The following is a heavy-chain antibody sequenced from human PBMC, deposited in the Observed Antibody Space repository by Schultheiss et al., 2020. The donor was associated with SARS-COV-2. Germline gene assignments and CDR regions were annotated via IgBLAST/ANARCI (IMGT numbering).Heavy chain of an antibody. V-gene: IGHV3-64*04. D-gene: IGHD5-24*01. CDR2: ISSNGGST. Sequence: GGSLRLSCSASGFTFISYAMHWVRQAPGKGLEYVSAISSNGGSTYYADSVKGRFTISRDNSKNTLYLQMNSLRAEDTAVYYCARVLSSGWLQLDYWGQGTLVTVSS. CDR1: GFTFISYA. J-gene: IGHJ4*02. CDR3: ARVLSSGWLQLDY.